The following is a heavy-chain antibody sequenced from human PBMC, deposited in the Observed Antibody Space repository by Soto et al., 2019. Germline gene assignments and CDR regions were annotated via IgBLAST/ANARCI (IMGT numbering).Heavy chain of an antibody. CDR1: GYTLTELS. Sequence: ASVKVSCKVSGYTLTELSMHWVRQAPGKGLEWMGGFDPEDGETIYAQKFQGRVTMTRDTSISTAYMELSRLRSDDTAVYFCARDYGVTYYDFWSGHNWFDPWGQGTLVTVSS. D-gene: IGHD3-3*01. CDR2: FDPEDGET. CDR3: ARDYGVTYYDFWSGHNWFDP. J-gene: IGHJ5*02. V-gene: IGHV1-24*01.